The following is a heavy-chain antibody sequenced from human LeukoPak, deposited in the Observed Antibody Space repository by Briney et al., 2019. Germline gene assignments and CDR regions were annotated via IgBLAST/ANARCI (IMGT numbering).Heavy chain of an antibody. CDR2: ISGSGGST. Sequence: GSLRLSCAASGFTFSSYAMSWVRQAPGKGLEWVSAISGSGGSTYYADSVKGRSTISRDNSKNTLYLQMNSLRAEDTAVYYCAKEPNYGDYSDYWGQGTLVTVSS. D-gene: IGHD4-17*01. CDR1: GFTFSSYA. CDR3: AKEPNYGDYSDY. J-gene: IGHJ4*02. V-gene: IGHV3-23*01.